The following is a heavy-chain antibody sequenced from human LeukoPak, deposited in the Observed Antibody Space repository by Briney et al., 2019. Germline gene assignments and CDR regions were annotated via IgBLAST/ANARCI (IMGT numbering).Heavy chain of an antibody. J-gene: IGHJ3*02. CDR2: IRYDGSNK. CDR1: GFTFSSYG. CDR3: AKDLRPAAIPPRPAFDI. D-gene: IGHD2-2*01. Sequence: QPGACLRLAWAVSGFTFSSYGIPSVRQPPGKWLELGAFIRYDGSNKYYADCVKGRFTISRDNSKKTLYLQMSSMRAEDTAVYYCAKDLRPAAIPPRPAFDIWGQGTMVTVSS. V-gene: IGHV3-30*02.